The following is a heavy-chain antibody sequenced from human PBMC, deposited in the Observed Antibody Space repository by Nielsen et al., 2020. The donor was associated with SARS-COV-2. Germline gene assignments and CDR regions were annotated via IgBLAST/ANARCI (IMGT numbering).Heavy chain of an antibody. CDR3: ARGRGDYYDSSGYLDY. D-gene: IGHD3-22*01. CDR2: MNPNSGNT. V-gene: IGHV1-8*01. Sequence: ASVKVSCKASGYTFTSCDINWVRQATGQGLEWMGWMNPNSGNTGYAQKFQGRVTMTRNTSISTAYMELSSLRSEDTAVYYCARGRGDYYDSSGYLDYWGQGTLVTVSS. CDR1: GYTFTSCD. J-gene: IGHJ4*02.